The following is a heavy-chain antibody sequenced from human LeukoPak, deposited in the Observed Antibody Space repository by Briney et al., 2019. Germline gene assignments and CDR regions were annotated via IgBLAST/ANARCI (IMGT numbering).Heavy chain of an antibody. Sequence: GGSLRLSCAASEFIFSGYTFNWVRQAPGKGLEWVSAISGSGGTAYYADSVKGRFTISRDNSKNTLYLQMNSLRAEDTAVYYCAKKGYYDGSGYYMYYFDHWGQGTLVTVSS. CDR2: ISGSGGTA. CDR3: AKKGYYDGSGYYMYYFDH. CDR1: EFIFSGYT. D-gene: IGHD3-22*01. J-gene: IGHJ4*02. V-gene: IGHV3-23*01.